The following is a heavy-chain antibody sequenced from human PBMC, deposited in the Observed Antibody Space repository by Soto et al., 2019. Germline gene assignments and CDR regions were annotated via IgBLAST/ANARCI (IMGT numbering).Heavy chain of an antibody. CDR2: IVVGSGHT. CDR3: AAASSTSGGYYGMDV. Sequence: QMQLVQSGPEVKKPGTSVKVSCKTSGFTFTSSAMQWVRQARGQRLEWIGWIVVGSGHTNYAQKFQERVTITRDMSTNTAYMELSSLRSEETAMYYCAAASSTSGGYYGMDVWGQGTTVTVSS. J-gene: IGHJ6*02. CDR1: GFTFTSSA. V-gene: IGHV1-58*02. D-gene: IGHD2-2*01.